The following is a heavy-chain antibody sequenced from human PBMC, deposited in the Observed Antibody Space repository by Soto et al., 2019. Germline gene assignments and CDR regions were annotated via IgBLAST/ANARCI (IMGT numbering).Heavy chain of an antibody. CDR1: GFTFTSYW. CDR2: IKEEGSAK. CDR3: AREDFYRFDY. J-gene: IGHJ4*02. Sequence: EVQLVESGGGLVQPGGSLRLSCAASGFTFTSYWMSWVRQAPGKGLVWVANIKEEGSAKYYLDSVKGRFTISRDNAKNSLYLQMSSLRAEDTAVYYCAREDFYRFDYWGQENLVTVS. V-gene: IGHV3-7*01.